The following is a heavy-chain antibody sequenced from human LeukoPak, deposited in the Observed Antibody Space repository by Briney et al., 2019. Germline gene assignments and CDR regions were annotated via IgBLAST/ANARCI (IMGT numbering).Heavy chain of an antibody. CDR2: IYYSGST. CDR1: GGSISSYY. CDR3: ARGARKDGYSFDY. J-gene: IGHJ4*02. D-gene: IGHD5-24*01. Sequence: SETLSLTCTVSGGSISSYYWSWIRQPPGKGLEWIGYIYYSGSTNYNPSLKSRVTISVDTSKNQFSLKLSSVTAADTAVYYCARGARKDGYSFDYWGQGTPVTVSS. V-gene: IGHV4-59*01.